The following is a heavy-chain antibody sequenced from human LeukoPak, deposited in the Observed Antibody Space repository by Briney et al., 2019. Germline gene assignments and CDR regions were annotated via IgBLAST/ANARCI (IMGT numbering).Heavy chain of an antibody. Sequence: GGSLRLSCAASGFTFSSYAMSWVRQAPRKGLEWVSAISGSGGSTYYADSVKGRFTISRDNSKNTLYLQMNSLRAEDTAVYYCAKAPPLWDGWYYFDYWGQGTLVTVSS. V-gene: IGHV3-23*01. CDR2: ISGSGGST. CDR3: AKAPPLWDGWYYFDY. D-gene: IGHD6-19*01. CDR1: GFTFSSYA. J-gene: IGHJ4*02.